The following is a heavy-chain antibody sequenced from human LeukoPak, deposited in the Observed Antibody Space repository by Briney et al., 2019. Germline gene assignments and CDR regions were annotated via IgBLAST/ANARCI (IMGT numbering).Heavy chain of an antibody. CDR2: ISDTGGST. J-gene: IGHJ4*02. CDR3: ARGGSSWYFDYFDY. Sequence: GGSMRLSCAVSGITLSNYGMSWVRQAPGKGLEWVAGISDTGGSTNYADSVKGRFTISRDNSKNTLYLQMNSLRAEDTAVYYCARGGSSWYFDYFDYWGQGTLVTVSS. CDR1: GITLSNYG. V-gene: IGHV3-23*01. D-gene: IGHD6-13*01.